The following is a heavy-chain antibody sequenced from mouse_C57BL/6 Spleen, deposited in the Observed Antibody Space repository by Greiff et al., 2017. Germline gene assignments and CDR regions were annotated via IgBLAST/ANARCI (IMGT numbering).Heavy chain of an antibody. J-gene: IGHJ4*01. CDR1: GYTFTSYW. V-gene: IGHV1-55*01. CDR2: IYPGSGST. CDR3: ARGRAPPFYAMDY. Sequence: VQLQQSGAELVKPGASVKMSCKASGYTFTSYWITWVKQRPGQGLEWIGDIYPGSGSTNYNEKFKSKATLTVDTSSSTACMQLSSLTSEDSAVYYCARGRAPPFYAMDYWGQGTSVTVSS.